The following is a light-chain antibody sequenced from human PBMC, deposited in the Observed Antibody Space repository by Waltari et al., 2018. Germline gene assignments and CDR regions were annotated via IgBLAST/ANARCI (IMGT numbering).Light chain of an antibody. Sequence: QFALTQPASVSGSPGQSIAISCTGTSSDVGNYYVISWYQQHPGKAPKFLLYEATKRASGVSERFSGSKSGNTATLTSSGLQAEDEADYYCCSYAGSDTVAFGGGTKVTVL. CDR1: SSDVGNYYV. V-gene: IGLV2-23*01. CDR3: CSYAGSDTVA. J-gene: IGLJ2*01. CDR2: EAT.